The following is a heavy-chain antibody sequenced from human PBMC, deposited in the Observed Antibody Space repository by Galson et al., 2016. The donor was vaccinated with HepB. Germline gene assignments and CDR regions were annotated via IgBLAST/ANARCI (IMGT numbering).Heavy chain of an antibody. CDR3: ARGPYCSGATCYSQWFDP. D-gene: IGHD2-15*01. Sequence: SVKVSCKASGYIFTSYGISWVRQAPGQGLEWMGWITTYNGNTKYAQEFQGRVTLTTDISTNTAYVELRSLRSDDTAVYYCARGPYCSGATCYSQWFDPWGQGTLVTVSS. CDR2: ITTYNGNT. V-gene: IGHV1-18*01. J-gene: IGHJ5*02. CDR1: GYIFTSYG.